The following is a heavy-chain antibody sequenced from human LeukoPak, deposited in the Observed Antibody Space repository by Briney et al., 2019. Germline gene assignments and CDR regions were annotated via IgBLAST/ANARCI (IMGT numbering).Heavy chain of an antibody. CDR3: ARALYRNWFDP. D-gene: IGHD1-26*01. CDR2: INPNSGCT. J-gene: IGHJ5*02. Sequence: ASVKVSCKASGYTFTGYYMHWVRQAPGQGLEWMGWINPNSGCTNYAQKFQGRVTMTRDTSISTAYMELSRLRSDDTAVYYCARALYRNWFDPWGQGTLVTVSS. V-gene: IGHV1-2*02. CDR1: GYTFTGYY.